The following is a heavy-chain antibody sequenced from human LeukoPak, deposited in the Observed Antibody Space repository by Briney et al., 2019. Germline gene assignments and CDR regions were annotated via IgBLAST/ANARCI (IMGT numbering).Heavy chain of an antibody. V-gene: IGHV3-7*01. J-gene: IGHJ1*01. D-gene: IGHD4-23*01. CDR1: GFTFSSYW. CDR3: AREYYGGNRRGYLQH. CDR2: IKQDGNEK. Sequence: GGSLRLSCAASGFTFSSYWMSWVRQAPGKGLEWVANIKQDGNEKYFVDSVKGRFTISRDNAKNSLYLQMNSLRAEDTAVYYCAREYYGGNRRGYLQHWGQGTLVTVSS.